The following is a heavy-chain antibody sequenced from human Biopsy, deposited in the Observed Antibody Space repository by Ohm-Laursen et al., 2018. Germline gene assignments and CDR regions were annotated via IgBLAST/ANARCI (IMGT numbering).Heavy chain of an antibody. D-gene: IGHD6-13*01. Sequence: ASVKVSCKASGGTFNSYVITWVRQAPGQGLEWMGRIIPTFDTPTYAPDFQGRVTFTADKSTGTATLDLRSLTSEDTAVYYCAGGAAKGYPYDHWGQGTLVTVSS. V-gene: IGHV1-69*06. J-gene: IGHJ5*02. CDR1: GGTFNSYV. CDR3: AGGAAKGYPYDH. CDR2: IIPTFDTP.